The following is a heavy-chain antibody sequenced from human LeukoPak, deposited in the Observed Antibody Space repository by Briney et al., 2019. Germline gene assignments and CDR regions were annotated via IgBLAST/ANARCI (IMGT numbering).Heavy chain of an antibody. V-gene: IGHV4-30-4*08. CDR3: ARDSGIAAAGTNYFDY. CDR1: GGSISSGDYY. CDR2: IYYSGST. D-gene: IGHD6-13*01. J-gene: IGHJ4*02. Sequence: SETLSLNCTVSGGSISSGDYYWSWIRQPPGKGLEWIGYIYYSGSTYYNPSLKSRVTISVDTSKNQFSLKLSSVTAADTAVYYCARDSGIAAAGTNYFDYWGQGTLVTVSS.